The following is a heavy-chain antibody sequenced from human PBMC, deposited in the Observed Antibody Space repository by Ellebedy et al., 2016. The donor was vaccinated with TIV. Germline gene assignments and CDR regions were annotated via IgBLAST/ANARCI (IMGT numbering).Heavy chain of an antibody. CDR1: GFTFSRFG. CDR2: ISHDGSVK. CDR3: AKETTELTATTLY. D-gene: IGHD1-1*01. V-gene: IGHV3-30*18. J-gene: IGHJ4*02. Sequence: PGGSLRLPCAASGFTFSRFGMQWVRQAPGKGLEWVAVISHDGSVKHYADSVKGRFTISRDNSKNTLNLQLSSLRSEDTAVYYCAKETTELTATTLYWGQGTLVTVSS.